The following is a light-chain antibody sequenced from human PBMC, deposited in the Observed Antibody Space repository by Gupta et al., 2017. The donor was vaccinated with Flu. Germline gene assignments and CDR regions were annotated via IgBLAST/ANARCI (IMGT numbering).Light chain of an antibody. J-gene: IGLJ3*02. V-gene: IGLV2-14*01. CDR1: VGDYNY. CDR2: EVS. CDR3: SSYTRNSTWV. Sequence: VGDYNYVSWYQQHPGKAPQLMIYEVSNRPSGVSNRFSGSKSGNTASLTISGLQAEDEADYYCSSYTRNSTWVFGGGTKLTVL.